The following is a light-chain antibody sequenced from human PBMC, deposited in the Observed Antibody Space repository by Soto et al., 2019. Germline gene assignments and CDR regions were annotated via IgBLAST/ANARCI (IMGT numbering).Light chain of an antibody. J-gene: IGLJ2*01. CDR1: ISDIGGYNF. CDR3: ASYTRTTTLV. V-gene: IGLV2-14*01. CDR2: DVN. Sequence: QPVLTQPASVSGSPGQSITISCTGTISDIGGYNFISWYQHHPGKAPKLVIYDVNNRPSGISYRFSGSKSGNTVSLTISGLQAEDEADYYCASYTRTTTLVFGGGTKLTVL.